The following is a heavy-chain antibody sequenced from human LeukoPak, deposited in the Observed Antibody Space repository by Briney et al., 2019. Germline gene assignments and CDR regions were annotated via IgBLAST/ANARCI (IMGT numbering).Heavy chain of an antibody. CDR2: IIPILGIA. CDR3: ARVGARYSGYDSSLSFDY. J-gene: IGHJ4*02. CDR1: GGTFSSYA. V-gene: IGHV1-69*04. D-gene: IGHD5-12*01. Sequence: SVKVSCKASGGTFSSYAISWARQAPGQGLEWMGRIIPILGIANYAQKFQGRVTITADKSTSTAYMELSSLRSEDTAVYYCARVGARYSGYDSSLSFDYWGQGTLVTVSS.